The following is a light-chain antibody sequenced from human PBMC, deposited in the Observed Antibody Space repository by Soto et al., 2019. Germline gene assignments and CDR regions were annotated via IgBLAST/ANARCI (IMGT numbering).Light chain of an antibody. Sequence: QSALTQPRSVSGSPGQSVTISCTGTSSDVGGYKFVSWYQQYPGKVPKRIIYDVRNRPSGVPDRFSGSKSGNTASLTISGLQAEDEADYYCCSYAGSYTYVFGTGTKVTVL. CDR1: SSDVGGYKF. CDR3: CSYAGSYTYV. V-gene: IGLV2-11*01. CDR2: DVR. J-gene: IGLJ1*01.